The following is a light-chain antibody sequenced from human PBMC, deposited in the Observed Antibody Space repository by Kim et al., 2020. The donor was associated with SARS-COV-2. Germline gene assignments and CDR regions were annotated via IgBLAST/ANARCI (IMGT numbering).Light chain of an antibody. Sequence: IQLTQSPSSLSASVGDRVTIICRASEVISNNYLAWYQQRPEKAPNLLIYSVSPLHSGVSSRFCGRGSGTEFTLTINGLQPENFATYICDKLKSFPFTFGPGTTVDIK. J-gene: IGKJ3*01. V-gene: IGKV1-9*01. CDR1: EVISNNY. CDR2: SVS. CDR3: DKLKSFPFT.